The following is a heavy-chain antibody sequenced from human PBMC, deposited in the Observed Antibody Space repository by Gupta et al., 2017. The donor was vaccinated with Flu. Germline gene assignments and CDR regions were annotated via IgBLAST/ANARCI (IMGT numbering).Heavy chain of an antibody. V-gene: IGHV4-59*12. CDR2: IYEGGNT. D-gene: IGHD2-8*01. Sequence: WIRQSPGKGLEWIGYIYEGGNTNYKPSLRSRVSMSLDMSKNQFSLKLRSVTAADTAVYYCARLYYTSTYFDYWGQGTLVTVSS. CDR3: ARLYYTSTYFDY. J-gene: IGHJ4*02.